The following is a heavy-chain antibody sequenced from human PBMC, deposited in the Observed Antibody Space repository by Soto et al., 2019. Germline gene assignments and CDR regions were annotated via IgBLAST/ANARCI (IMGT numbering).Heavy chain of an antibody. V-gene: IGHV4-34*01. CDR2: INHSGST. CDR3: AREADSSSWYWFDP. J-gene: IGHJ5*02. Sequence: PSETLSLTCAVYGGSFIGYYWSWIRQPPGKGLEWIGEINHSGSTNYNPSLKSRVTISVDTSKNQFSLKLSSVTAADTAVYYCAREADSSSWYWFDPGGQGTLGTVSS. D-gene: IGHD6-13*01. CDR1: GGSFIGYY.